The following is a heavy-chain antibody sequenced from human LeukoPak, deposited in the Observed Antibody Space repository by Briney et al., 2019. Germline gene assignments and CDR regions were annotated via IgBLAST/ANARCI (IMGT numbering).Heavy chain of an antibody. V-gene: IGHV4-38-2*02. J-gene: IGHJ6*03. CDR3: AREREYYYMDV. CDR1: GYSITSDYF. CDR2: ISHSGSS. D-gene: IGHD1-26*01. Sequence: SGTLSDTCVVPGYSITSDYFWGWFRQPPGKDLEYIGSISHSGSSFYNPSLKSRVTISVDTSKTQFSLSMSSVTASDTAVYYCAREREYYYMDVWGKGTTVSVSS.